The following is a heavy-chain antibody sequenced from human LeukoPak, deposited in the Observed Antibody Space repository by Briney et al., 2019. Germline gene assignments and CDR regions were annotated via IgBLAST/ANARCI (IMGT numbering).Heavy chain of an antibody. CDR3: ARVTYLIPPYYYYYMDV. J-gene: IGHJ6*03. Sequence: GGSLRLSCAASGFTVSSNYMSWVRQAPGKGLEWVSVIYSGGGTYYADSVKGRFTISRDNSKNTLYLQMNSLRAEDTAVYYCARVTYLIPPYYYYYMDVWGKGTTVTVSS. V-gene: IGHV3-53*01. CDR2: IYSGGGT. D-gene: IGHD2-21*01. CDR1: GFTVSSNY.